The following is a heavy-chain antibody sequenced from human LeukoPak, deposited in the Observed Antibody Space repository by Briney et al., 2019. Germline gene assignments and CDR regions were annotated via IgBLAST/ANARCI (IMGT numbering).Heavy chain of an antibody. J-gene: IGHJ4*02. CDR3: ARWRAEGGSDY. Sequence: GGSLRLSCAASGFTFGDFYMTWLRQTPGKGPEWLSYISMNGTDMDYADSVRGRFTISRDNAKDTLYLQMNSLRAEDTAVYYCARWRAEGGSDYWGQGTLVTVSS. D-gene: IGHD3-16*01. CDR1: GFTFGDFY. V-gene: IGHV3-11*04. CDR2: ISMNGTDM.